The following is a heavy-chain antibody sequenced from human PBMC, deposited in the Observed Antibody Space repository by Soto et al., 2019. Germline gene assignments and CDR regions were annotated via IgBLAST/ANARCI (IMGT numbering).Heavy chain of an antibody. J-gene: IGHJ5*02. Sequence: NPSETLSLTCTVSGGSISSGDYYWSWIRQPPGKGLEWIGYIYYSGSTYYNPSLKSRVTISVDTSKNQFSLKLSSVTAADTAVYYCARVAKIYYDFWSDPETNWFDPWGQGTLVTVSS. V-gene: IGHV4-30-4*01. CDR2: IYYSGST. CDR1: GGSISSGDYY. D-gene: IGHD3-3*01. CDR3: ARVAKIYYDFWSDPETNWFDP.